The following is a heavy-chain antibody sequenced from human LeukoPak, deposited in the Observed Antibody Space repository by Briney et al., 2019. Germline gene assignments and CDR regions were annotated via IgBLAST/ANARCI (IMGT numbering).Heavy chain of an antibody. CDR2: INPKSGDT. Sequence: ASVKVSCKASGYSFSYFYIHWVRQAPGQGLEWMGWINPKSGDTTYAERFRGRVTMTRYTSFNTVYLELTSLYSDDTAVFYCARDYSDGYNRRDAFDVWGQGTTLIVSS. CDR1: GYSFSYFY. V-gene: IGHV1-2*02. CDR3: ARDYSDGYNRRDAFDV. J-gene: IGHJ3*01. D-gene: IGHD5-18*01.